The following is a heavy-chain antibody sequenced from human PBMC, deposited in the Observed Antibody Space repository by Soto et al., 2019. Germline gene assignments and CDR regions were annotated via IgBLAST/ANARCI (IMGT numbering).Heavy chain of an antibody. CDR1: GFTFSTYA. Sequence: GGSLRLSCSASGFTFSTYAMHCVRQAPGKRLEYIAGIPSNGRTTPYKDSVKGRFIISRDNSESTLYLQMISLSMDDKAVYFCVKDHIATARKRLYYWVELWGEGTRVTFSS. V-gene: IGHV3-64D*06. D-gene: IGHD6-13*01. J-gene: IGHJ5*02. CDR3: VKDHIATARKRLYYWVEL. CDR2: IPSNGRTT.